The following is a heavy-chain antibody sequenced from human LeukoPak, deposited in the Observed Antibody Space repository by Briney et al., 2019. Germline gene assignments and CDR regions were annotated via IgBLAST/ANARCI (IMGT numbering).Heavy chain of an antibody. V-gene: IGHV4-59*08. J-gene: IGHJ3*02. D-gene: IGHD3-9*01. CDR2: IYNSGST. CDR3: ARRNILTEGEAFDI. Sequence: SETLSLTCAVYGGSFSGYYWTWIRQPPGKGLEWIGYIYNSGSTNYNPSLRSRVTISVDASNNQFSLKLNSVTAADTAVYYCARRNILTEGEAFDIWGQGTLVTVSS. CDR1: GGSFSGYY.